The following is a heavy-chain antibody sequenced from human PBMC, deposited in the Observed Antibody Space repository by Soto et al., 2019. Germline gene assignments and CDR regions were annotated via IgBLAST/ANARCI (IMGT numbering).Heavy chain of an antibody. J-gene: IGHJ6*02. CDR1: GFTFSRNT. Sequence: EVQLVESGGGLVKPGGSLRLSCVTSGFTFSRNTMNWVRQAPGKGLEWVASITSSGSYVYYADSVKGRFSPSRNNAKNSLSLQMDSLRPDDTAIYFCVKDEGIEAMDVWGQGTTVTVSS. D-gene: IGHD3-3*02. CDR2: ITSSGSYV. CDR3: VKDEGIEAMDV. V-gene: IGHV3-21*01.